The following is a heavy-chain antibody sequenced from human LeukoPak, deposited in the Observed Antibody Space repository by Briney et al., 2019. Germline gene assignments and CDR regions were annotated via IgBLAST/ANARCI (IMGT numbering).Heavy chain of an antibody. V-gene: IGHV4-34*01. CDR1: GGSFSGYY. Sequence: SETLSLTCAVYGGSFSGYYWSWIRQPPGKGLEWIGEINHSGSTNYNPSLKSRVTISVDTSKNQFSLKLSSVTAEDTAVYYCARVGEERDGYNSGIDYWGQGTLVTVSS. D-gene: IGHD5-24*01. CDR3: ARVGEERDGYNSGIDY. J-gene: IGHJ4*02. CDR2: INHSGST.